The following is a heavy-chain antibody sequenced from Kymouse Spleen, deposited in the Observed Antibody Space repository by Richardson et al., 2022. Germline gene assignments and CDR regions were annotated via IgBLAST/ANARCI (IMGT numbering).Heavy chain of an antibody. CDR3: ASAYCGGDCYSYFQH. CDR1: GFTFSSYG. V-gene: IGHV3-33*01. CDR2: IWYDGSNK. D-gene: IGHD2-21*02. Sequence: QVQLVESGGGVVQPGRSLRLSCAASGFTFSSYGMHWVRQAPGKGLEWVAVIWYDGSNKYYADSVKGRFTISRDNSKNTLYLQMNSLRAEDTAVYYCASAYCGGDCYSYFQHWGQGTLVTVSS. J-gene: IGHJ1*01.